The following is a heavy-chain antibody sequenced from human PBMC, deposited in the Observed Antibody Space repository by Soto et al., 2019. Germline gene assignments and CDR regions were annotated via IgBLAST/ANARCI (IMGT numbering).Heavy chain of an antibody. Sequence: ASVKVSCKASGYTFTSYGISWVRQAPGQGLEWMGWISAYNGNTNYAQKLQGRVTMTTDTSTSTAYMELRSLRSDDTAVYYCARDPVITIFGVEVRWFDPWGQGTLVTVSS. D-gene: IGHD3-3*01. V-gene: IGHV1-18*01. J-gene: IGHJ5*02. CDR3: ARDPVITIFGVEVRWFDP. CDR2: ISAYNGNT. CDR1: GYTFTSYG.